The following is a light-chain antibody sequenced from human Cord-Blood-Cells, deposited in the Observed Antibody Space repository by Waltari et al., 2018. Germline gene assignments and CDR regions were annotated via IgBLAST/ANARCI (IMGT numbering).Light chain of an antibody. CDR3: LLSCSGARPV. V-gene: IGLV7-46*01. J-gene: IGLJ3*02. CDR2: DTS. Sequence: QAVVTPEPSLTVSPGGPVTHTCGSGTGAVTSHHFPSWFQQTPGQAPRTLSYDTSNKHTWTPARFSGSRLGGNAALALSGAQPEDEAEYYCLLSCSGARPVFGGGTKLTVL. CDR1: TGAVTSHHF.